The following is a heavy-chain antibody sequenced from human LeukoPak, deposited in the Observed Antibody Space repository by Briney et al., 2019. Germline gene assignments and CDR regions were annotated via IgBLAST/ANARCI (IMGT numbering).Heavy chain of an antibody. CDR3: ARDRIDCSGGSCYYKYYYYYGMDV. V-gene: IGHV1-69*13. D-gene: IGHD2-15*01. CDR2: IIPIFGTA. J-gene: IGHJ6*02. CDR1: GGTFSSYA. Sequence: VASVKVSCKASGGTFSSYAISWVRQAPGQGLEWMGGIIPIFGTANYAQKFQGRVTITADESTSTAYMELSSLRSEDTAVYYCARDRIDCSGGSCYYKYYYYYGMDVWGQGTTVTVSS.